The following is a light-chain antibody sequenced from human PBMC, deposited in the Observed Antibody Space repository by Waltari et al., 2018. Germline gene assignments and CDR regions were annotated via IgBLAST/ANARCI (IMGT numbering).Light chain of an antibody. Sequence: VLTQPPSVSGAPGQTVTVSCTGTTPNIGAGSDVQRYQQPTGTAPKLLIHGNYIRPSGVPDRFSGSKSGMSASLVITGLQADDEADYYCQCYDSSLSAYVFGSGTHVTVL. CDR3: QCYDSSLSAYV. CDR1: TPNIGAGSD. V-gene: IGLV1-40*01. CDR2: GNY. J-gene: IGLJ1*01.